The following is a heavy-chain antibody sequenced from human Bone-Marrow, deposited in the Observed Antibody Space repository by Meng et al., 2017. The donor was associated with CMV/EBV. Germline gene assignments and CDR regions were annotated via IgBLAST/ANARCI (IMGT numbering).Heavy chain of an antibody. D-gene: IGHD2-2*01. Sequence: GSLRLSCAVYGGSFSGYYWSWIRQPPGKGLEWIGEINHSGNTNYNPSLKSRVTISVDTSKNQFSLKLNSMTAADTAVYYCARGPPLYRSSSSCWLDFWGRGTLVTVSS. CDR2: INHSGNT. CDR1: GGSFSGYY. V-gene: IGHV4-34*01. J-gene: IGHJ4*02. CDR3: ARGPPLYRSSSSCWLDF.